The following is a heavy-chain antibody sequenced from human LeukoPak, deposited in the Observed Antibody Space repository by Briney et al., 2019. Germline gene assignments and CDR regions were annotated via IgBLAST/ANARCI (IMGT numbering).Heavy chain of an antibody. V-gene: IGHV4-39*01. D-gene: IGHD3-10*01. Sequence: PSETLSLTCTVSGGSISSSSYYWGWIRQPPGKGLEWIGSIYYSGSTYYNSSLKSRVTISVDTSKNQFSLKLSSVTAADTAVYYCARQMVRGVVGDYWGQGTLVTVSS. CDR1: GGSISSSSYY. CDR3: ARQMVRGVVGDY. CDR2: IYYSGST. J-gene: IGHJ4*02.